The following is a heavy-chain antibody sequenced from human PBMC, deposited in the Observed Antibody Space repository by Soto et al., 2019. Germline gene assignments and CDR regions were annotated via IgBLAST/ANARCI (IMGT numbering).Heavy chain of an antibody. Sequence: GGSLRLSCAASGFTFDDYAMHWVRQAPGKGLEWVSGISWNSGSIGYADSVKGRFTISRDNAKNSLYLQMNSLRAEDTALYYCVRVLGYCISTSCPLVYYYYGMDVWGQGTTVTVSS. V-gene: IGHV3-9*01. J-gene: IGHJ6*02. CDR2: ISWNSGSI. CDR3: VRVLGYCISTSCPLVYYYYGMDV. CDR1: GFTFDDYA. D-gene: IGHD2-2*01.